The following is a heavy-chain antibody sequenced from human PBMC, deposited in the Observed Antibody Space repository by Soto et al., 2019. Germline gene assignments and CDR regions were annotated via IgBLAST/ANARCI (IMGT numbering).Heavy chain of an antibody. CDR3: TSSGGLSALNAFDF. CDR2: INSDGSDT. J-gene: IGHJ3*01. V-gene: IGHV3-74*03. D-gene: IGHD3-10*01. Sequence: DVQLVESEGGSAQPGGSLTLSCEASGFSFSSHWMHWVRQAPGRGLMWVSRINSDGSDTMYADSVKGRFTISRDNAKNTVSLQMNGLRAEDTGLYYCTSSGGLSALNAFDFWVQGAMVTVSS. CDR1: GFSFSSHW.